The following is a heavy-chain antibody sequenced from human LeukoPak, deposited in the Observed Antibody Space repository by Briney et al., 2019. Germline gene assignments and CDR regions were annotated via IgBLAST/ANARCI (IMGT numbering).Heavy chain of an antibody. J-gene: IGHJ5*02. CDR3: AKDGTGFNQIVVVPAAIRAPQPRRPNWFDP. CDR2: ISGSGGST. Sequence: GGSLRLSCAASGFAFSSYGMSWVRQAPGKGLEWVSAISGSGGSTYYADSVKGRFTISRDNSKNTLYLQMNSLRAEDAAVYYCAKDGTGFNQIVVVPAAIRAPQPRRPNWFDPWGQGTLVTVSS. D-gene: IGHD2-2*01. CDR1: GFAFSSYG. V-gene: IGHV3-23*01.